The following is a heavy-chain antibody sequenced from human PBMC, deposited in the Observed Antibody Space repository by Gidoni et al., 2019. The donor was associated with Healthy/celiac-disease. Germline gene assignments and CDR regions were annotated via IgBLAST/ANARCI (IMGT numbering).Heavy chain of an antibody. CDR1: GGSISSYY. CDR2: IYTSGST. J-gene: IGHJ6*02. Sequence: QVQLQESGPGLVKPSETLSLTCTVTGGSISSYYWSWIRQPAGKGLEWIGRIYTSGSTNYNPSLKSRVTMSVDTSKNQFSLKLSSVTAADTAVYYCARAYFNSRVPFYYYGMDVWGQGTTVTVSS. V-gene: IGHV4-4*07. D-gene: IGHD1-1*01. CDR3: ARAYFNSRVPFYYYGMDV.